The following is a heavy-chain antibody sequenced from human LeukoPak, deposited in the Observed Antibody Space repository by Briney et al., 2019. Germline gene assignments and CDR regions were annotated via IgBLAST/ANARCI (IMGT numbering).Heavy chain of an antibody. D-gene: IGHD1-1*01. V-gene: IGHV3-48*03. J-gene: IGHJ4*02. Sequence: GGSLRLSCAASGFTVSTKYMSWVRQAPGKGLEWISYISSSGRTIFYADSVKGRFTISRDNARNSLYLQMNSLRAEDTAVYYCAREGTVGYYFDYWGQGTLVTVSS. CDR3: AREGTVGYYFDY. CDR1: GFTVSTKY. CDR2: ISSSGRTI.